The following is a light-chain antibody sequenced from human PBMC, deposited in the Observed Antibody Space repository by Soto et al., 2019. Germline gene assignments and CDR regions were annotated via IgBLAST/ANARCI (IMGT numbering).Light chain of an antibody. V-gene: IGLV2-14*01. J-gene: IGLJ1*01. CDR2: EVT. CDR3: SSYTSSSTDG. CDR1: GGYVGGYDY. Sequence: QSVLTQPASVSGSPGQLITISCTGTGGYVGGYDYVSWYQHHTGKAPKVMIYEVTSRPSGVSNRFSGSKSGNTASLTISGLLAEDEADYYCSSYTSSSTDGFGTGTKVTV.